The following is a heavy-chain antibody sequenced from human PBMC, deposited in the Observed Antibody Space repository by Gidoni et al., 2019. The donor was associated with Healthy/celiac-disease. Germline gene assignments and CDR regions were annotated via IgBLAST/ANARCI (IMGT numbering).Heavy chain of an antibody. D-gene: IGHD5-18*01. Sequence: GWIRQPPGKGLEWIGYIYYSGSTNYNPSLKSRVTISVDTSKNQFSLKLSSVTAADTAVYYCARDPGDTAMGGDAFDIWGQGTMVTVSS. CDR3: ARDPGDTAMGGDAFDI. V-gene: IGHV4-59*01. J-gene: IGHJ3*02. CDR2: IYYSGST.